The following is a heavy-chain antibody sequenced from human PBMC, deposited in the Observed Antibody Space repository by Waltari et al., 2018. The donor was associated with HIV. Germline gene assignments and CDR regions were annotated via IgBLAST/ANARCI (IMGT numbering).Heavy chain of an antibody. CDR3: ARQQYCSGGSCPYNWFDP. Sequence: QLQLQESGPGLVKPSETLSLTCTVSGGSISSSSYYWGWIRHPPGKGLEWIGSIYYSGSPYSNPSLKSRGTISVDTSKNQFSLKLGSVTAADTAVYYCARQQYCSGGSCPYNWFDPWGQGTLVTVSS. J-gene: IGHJ5*02. CDR2: IYYSGSP. V-gene: IGHV4-39*01. CDR1: GGSISSSSYY. D-gene: IGHD2-15*01.